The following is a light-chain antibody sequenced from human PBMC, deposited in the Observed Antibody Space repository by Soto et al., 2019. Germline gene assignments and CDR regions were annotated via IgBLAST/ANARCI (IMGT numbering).Light chain of an antibody. CDR3: GADHGSGSNFVSVV. Sequence: QAVVTQPPSVSASLGASVTLTCTLSSDYSHYEVDWYQQRPGKGPRFVMRVGTGGIVGSKGDGIPDRFSVLGSGLNRYLTIKNIQEEDESDYHCGADHGSGSNFVSVVFGGGTKLTVL. V-gene: IGLV9-49*01. J-gene: IGLJ2*01. CDR1: SDYSHYE. CDR2: VGTGGIVG.